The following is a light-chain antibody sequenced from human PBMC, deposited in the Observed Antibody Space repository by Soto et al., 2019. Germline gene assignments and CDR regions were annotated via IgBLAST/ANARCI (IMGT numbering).Light chain of an antibody. J-gene: IGKJ2*01. CDR1: QSVSSY. CDR2: DAS. V-gene: IGKV3-11*01. CDR3: QQRSNWLYT. Sequence: EIVLTQSPATLSLSPGERATLSCRASQSVSSYLAWYQQKPGQAPRLLIYDASNSATGIPARFSGSGSGTDFTLTISSLEPEDFAVYYCQQRSNWLYTFGQGTKPEIK.